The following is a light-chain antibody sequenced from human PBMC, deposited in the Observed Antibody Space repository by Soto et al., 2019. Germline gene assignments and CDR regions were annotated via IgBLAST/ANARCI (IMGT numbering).Light chain of an antibody. CDR2: YDS. Sequence: SYELTQPPSVSVAPGKTARITCGGNNIGSKSVHWYQQKPGQAPVLVIYYDSDRPSGIPERFSGSNSGNTATLTISRVEAGDEADYYCQVWDSSSDRAVFGGGTQRTVL. CDR1: NIGSKS. V-gene: IGLV3-21*04. CDR3: QVWDSSSDRAV. J-gene: IGLJ7*01.